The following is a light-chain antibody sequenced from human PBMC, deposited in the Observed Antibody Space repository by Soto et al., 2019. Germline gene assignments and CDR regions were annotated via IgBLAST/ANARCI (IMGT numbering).Light chain of an antibody. J-gene: IGKJ1*01. CDR1: QTISSW. CDR2: DAS. V-gene: IGKV1-5*01. Sequence: DIQMTQSPSTLSGSVGDRVTITCRASQTISSWLAWYQQTPGKAPKLLIYDASSLESGVPSSFSGSGSGTEFTLTISSLQPDDFATYYCQQYNSYSRTFGQGTKGDIK. CDR3: QQYNSYSRT.